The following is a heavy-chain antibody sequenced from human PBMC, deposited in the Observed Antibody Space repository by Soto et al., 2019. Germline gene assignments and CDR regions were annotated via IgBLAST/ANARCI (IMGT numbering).Heavy chain of an antibody. D-gene: IGHD3-10*01. CDR1: GGSISSYY. CDR3: ARSHLAFGDLFNRGFWFDP. V-gene: IGHV4-59*01. CDR2: IYYSGST. J-gene: IGHJ5*02. Sequence: SETLSLTCTVSGGSISSYYWSWIRQPPGKGLEWIGYIYYSGSTNYNPSLKSRVAISVDTSKNQFSLTLSSVTAADTAVYYCARSHLAFGDLFNRGFWFDPWGQGTLVTVSS.